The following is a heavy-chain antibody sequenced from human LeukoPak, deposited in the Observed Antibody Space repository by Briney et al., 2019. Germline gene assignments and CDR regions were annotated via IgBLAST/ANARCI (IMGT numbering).Heavy chain of an antibody. J-gene: IGHJ4*02. Sequence: GESLKISCKGSGYSFTNYWIGWVRQMPGKGLEWMGIIFPGDSDTRYNPSFQGQVTISADKSISTAYLQWSSLKASDTAMYYCARQGSSARYYFDYWGQGTLVTVSS. D-gene: IGHD3-10*01. V-gene: IGHV5-51*01. CDR3: ARQGSSARYYFDY. CDR1: GYSFTNYW. CDR2: IFPGDSDT.